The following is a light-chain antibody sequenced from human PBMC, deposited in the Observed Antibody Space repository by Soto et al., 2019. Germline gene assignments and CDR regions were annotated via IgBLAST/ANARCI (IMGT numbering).Light chain of an antibody. CDR3: QQYNSWPPIT. V-gene: IGKV3-11*01. J-gene: IGKJ5*01. CDR1: QSVSSY. CDR2: DAS. Sequence: EIVLTQSPATLSLSPGERATLSCMASQSVSSYLAWYQQKPGQAPRLLIYDASNRATGIPARFSGSGSGTEFTLTISSLQSEDFAVYYCQQYNSWPPITFGQGTRLEIK.